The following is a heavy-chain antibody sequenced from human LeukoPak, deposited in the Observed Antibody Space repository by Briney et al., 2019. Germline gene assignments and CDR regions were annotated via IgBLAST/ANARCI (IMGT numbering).Heavy chain of an antibody. CDR2: IYPGDSDT. Sequence: GVSLQISFKGSGYRFTSYWIGWVRPMPGKGLEWMGIIYPGDSDTRYSPSFQGQVTISADQSISTAYLQWSSLKASDTAMYYCARVRSRSSGNYYYYYGLDVWGQGTTVTVPS. CDR3: ARVRSRSSGNYYYYYGLDV. D-gene: IGHD6-6*01. CDR1: GYRFTSYW. J-gene: IGHJ6*02. V-gene: IGHV5-51*01.